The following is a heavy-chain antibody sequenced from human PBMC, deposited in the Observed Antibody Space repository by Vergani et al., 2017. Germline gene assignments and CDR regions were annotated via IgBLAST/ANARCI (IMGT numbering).Heavy chain of an antibody. Sequence: EVQRVESGGGLVKRGGSLRLSCAVSGFTFSSYSMNWVRQAPGKGLEWVSSISSSSSYIYYADSVKGRFTISRDNAKNSLYLQMNSLRAEDTAVYYCARGPGIAVANWGQGTLVTVSS. D-gene: IGHD6-19*01. V-gene: IGHV3-21*01. J-gene: IGHJ4*02. CDR3: ARGPGIAVAN. CDR1: GFTFSSYS. CDR2: ISSSSSYI.